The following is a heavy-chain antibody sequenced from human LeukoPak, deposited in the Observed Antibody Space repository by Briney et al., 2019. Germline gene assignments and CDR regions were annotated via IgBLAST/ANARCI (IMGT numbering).Heavy chain of an antibody. Sequence: GGSLILSCAASGFTFTSYSMDWVRQAPGKGLEWVSSISSGGDYIFYADSVKGRFTISRDNAKNSLFLQMNSLIAEDTAVYFCARNMDIVSTIMVFDFWGQGTLVTVSS. CDR3: ARNMDIVSTIMVFDF. V-gene: IGHV3-21*01. CDR1: GFTFTSYS. J-gene: IGHJ4*02. D-gene: IGHD5/OR15-5a*01. CDR2: ISSGGDYI.